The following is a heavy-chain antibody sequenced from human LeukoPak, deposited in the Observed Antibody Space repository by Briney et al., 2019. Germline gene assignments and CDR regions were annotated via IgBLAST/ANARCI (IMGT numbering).Heavy chain of an antibody. CDR2: IYYSGST. D-gene: IGHD4-17*01. Sequence: SETLSLTCTVSGGSIGGSSYFWGWIRQPPGKGLEWIGSIYYSGSTYYNPSLKSRVTISVDTSKNQFSLKLSSVTAADTAVYYCARGGYGDNYGMDVWGQGTTVTVSS. J-gene: IGHJ6*02. V-gene: IGHV4-39*07. CDR1: GGSIGGSSYF. CDR3: ARGGYGDNYGMDV.